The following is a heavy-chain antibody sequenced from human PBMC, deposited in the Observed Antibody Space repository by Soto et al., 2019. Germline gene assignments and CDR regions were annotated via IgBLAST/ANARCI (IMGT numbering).Heavy chain of an antibody. D-gene: IGHD6-19*01. V-gene: IGHV1-69*06. CDR1: GGTFSSYA. CDR3: AREGQGIAVAGNFDY. CDR2: IIPIFGTA. Sequence: QVQLVQAGAEVKKPGSSVKVSCKASGGTFSSYAISWVRQAPGQGLEWMGGIIPIFGTANYAQKFQGRVTITADKSTSTAYMELSSLRSEDTAVYYCAREGQGIAVAGNFDYWGQGTLVTVSS. J-gene: IGHJ4*02.